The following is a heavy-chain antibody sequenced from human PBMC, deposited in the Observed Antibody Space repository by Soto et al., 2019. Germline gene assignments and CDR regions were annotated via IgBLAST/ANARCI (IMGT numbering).Heavy chain of an antibody. CDR3: AKAREAYDSSGDLDY. J-gene: IGHJ4*02. V-gene: IGHV3-30*18. CDR2: ISYDGSDK. CDR1: GFTFTTYG. D-gene: IGHD3-22*01. Sequence: QVQLVESGGGVVQPGRSLRLSCATSGFTFTTYGMHWVRQGPGKALEWVAVISYDGSDKYYADSVKGRFTISRDNSKNTLYLQMSSLRAEDPAVYYCAKAREAYDSSGDLDYWGQGTLVTVSS.